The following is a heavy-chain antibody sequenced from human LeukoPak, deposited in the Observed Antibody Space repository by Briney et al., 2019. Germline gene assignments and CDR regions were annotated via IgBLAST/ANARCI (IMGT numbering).Heavy chain of an antibody. Sequence: TSETLSLTCTVSGGSISSSSYYWGWIRQPPGKGLEWIGSIYYSGSTYYNPSLKSRVTISVDTSKNQFSLKLSSVTAADTAVYYCARRRLNWNDVSIDAFDIWGQGTIVTVSS. CDR2: IYYSGST. D-gene: IGHD1-1*01. CDR3: ARRRLNWNDVSIDAFDI. CDR1: GGSISSSSYY. V-gene: IGHV4-39*07. J-gene: IGHJ3*02.